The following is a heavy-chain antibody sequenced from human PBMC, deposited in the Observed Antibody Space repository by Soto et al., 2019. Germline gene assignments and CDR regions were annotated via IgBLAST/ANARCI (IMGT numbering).Heavy chain of an antibody. V-gene: IGHV3-72*01. CDR3: VRWDSGNPEN. Sequence: EVQLVESGGGLVQPGGSLRLSCVVSGFTLSDHYIDWVRQAPGKGLEWVGRTKNKAQRYTTEYAASVKGRFTIPRDDSEHSVYLQMNSLKTEDTAVYYCVRWDSGNPENWGQGTLVTVSS. CDR1: GFTLSDHY. J-gene: IGHJ4*02. CDR2: TKNKAQRYTT. D-gene: IGHD1-26*01.